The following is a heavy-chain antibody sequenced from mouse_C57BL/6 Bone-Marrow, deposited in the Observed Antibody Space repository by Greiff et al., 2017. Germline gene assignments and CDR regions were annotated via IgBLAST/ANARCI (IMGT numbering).Heavy chain of an antibody. CDR2: IRLKSDNYAT. CDR3: TGRVRGAMDY. Sequence: EVKLVESGGGLVQPGGSMKLSCVASGFTFSNYWMNWVRQSPEKGLEWVAQIRLKSDNYATHYAESVKGRFTISRDDSKSSVYLQMNNLRAEDTGIYYCTGRVRGAMDYWGQGTSVTVSS. J-gene: IGHJ4*01. D-gene: IGHD2-14*01. CDR1: GFTFSNYW. V-gene: IGHV6-3*01.